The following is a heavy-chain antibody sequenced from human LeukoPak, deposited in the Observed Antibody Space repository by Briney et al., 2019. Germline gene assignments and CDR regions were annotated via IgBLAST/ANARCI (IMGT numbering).Heavy chain of an antibody. D-gene: IGHD2-2*01. CDR1: GGSFSGYY. Sequence: PSETLSLTCAVYGGSFSGYYWSWIRQPPGKGLEWIGEINHSGSTNYNPSLKSRVTISVDTSKNQFSLKLSSVTAADTAVYYCARGLAPEIVVVPAAMGDYWGQGTLVTVSS. J-gene: IGHJ4*02. CDR2: INHSGST. V-gene: IGHV4-34*01. CDR3: ARGLAPEIVVVPAAMGDY.